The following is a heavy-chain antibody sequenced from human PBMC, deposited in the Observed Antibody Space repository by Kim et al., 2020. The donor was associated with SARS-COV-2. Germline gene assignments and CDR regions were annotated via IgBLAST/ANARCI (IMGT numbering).Heavy chain of an antibody. V-gene: IGHV3-23*01. CDR2: ISGSVGST. CDR3: EKMGSGSFLKWFDS. D-gene: IGHD3-10*01. Sequence: GGSLRLSCAASGFTFSTYAMSWVRRAPGKVLEWVSGISGSVGSTKYADSVRGRFTISRDNSKNMVYLQMKSLRTEDTAVYYFEKMGSGSFLKWFDSWGQG. J-gene: IGHJ5*02. CDR1: GFTFSTYA.